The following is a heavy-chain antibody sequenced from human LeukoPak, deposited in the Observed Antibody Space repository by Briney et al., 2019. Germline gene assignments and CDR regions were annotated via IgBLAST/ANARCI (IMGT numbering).Heavy chain of an antibody. CDR2: ISSDGSNT. CDR1: GFTFNRYW. D-gene: IGHD4-17*01. CDR3: VSRNYGSSPFDY. Sequence: PGGSLRLSCAASGFTFNRYWMHWVRQAPGKGLAWVSRISSDGSNTNYADSVKGRFTISRDNAKNTLYLQMDSLTAEDTAVYYCVSRNYGSSPFDYWGQGTLVTVSS. V-gene: IGHV3-74*01. J-gene: IGHJ4*02.